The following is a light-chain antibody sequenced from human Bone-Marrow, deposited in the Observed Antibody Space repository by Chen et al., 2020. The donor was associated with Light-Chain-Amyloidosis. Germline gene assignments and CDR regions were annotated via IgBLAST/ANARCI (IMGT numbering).Light chain of an antibody. J-gene: IGKJ4*01. CDR2: GSS. V-gene: IGKV3-20*01. Sequence: EIVLTQSPGTLSLSPGEGANLSCRASQTISSNYLTWYQQKFGQAPRLLIYGSSSRATGIPDRFTGSGSVTDFTLTLNRLEPEDFAMDYCQQYGTSPLTVGGGTKVEIK. CDR1: QTISSNY. CDR3: QQYGTSPLT.